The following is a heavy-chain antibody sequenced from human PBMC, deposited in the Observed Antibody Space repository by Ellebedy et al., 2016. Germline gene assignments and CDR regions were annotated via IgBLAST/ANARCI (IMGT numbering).Heavy chain of an antibody. V-gene: IGHV3-74*01. CDR1: GFPFGGSW. CDR3: VRDVGASGYYAN. J-gene: IGHJ4*02. Sequence: GGSLRLSCAASGFPFGGSWMHWVRQTPGKGLVWVSLISADETKTIYADSVKGRFTISRDNAKNTLYLQMNSLRAEDTAVYYCVRDVGASGYYANWGQGTLVTVSS. CDR2: ISADETKT. D-gene: IGHD2-15*01.